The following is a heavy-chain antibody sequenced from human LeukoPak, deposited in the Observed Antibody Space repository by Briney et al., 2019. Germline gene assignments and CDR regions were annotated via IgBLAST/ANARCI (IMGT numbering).Heavy chain of an antibody. V-gene: IGHV4-39*01. D-gene: IGHD3-9*01. CDR3: ARPVWHYDILTGYYSWFDP. CDR2: IYYSGST. J-gene: IGHJ5*02. CDR1: GGSISSSSYY. Sequence: SETLSLTCTVSGGSISSSSYYWGWIRQPPGKGLEWIGSIYYSGSTYYNPSLKSRVTISVDTSKNQFSLKLSSVTAADTAVYYCARPVWHYDILTGYYSWFDPWGQGTLVTVSS.